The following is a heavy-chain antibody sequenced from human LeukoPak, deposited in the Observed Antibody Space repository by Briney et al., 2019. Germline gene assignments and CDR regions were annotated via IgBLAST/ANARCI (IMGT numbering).Heavy chain of an antibody. D-gene: IGHD3-22*01. V-gene: IGHV1-8*01. CDR3: ARGVRRARTEDYESSGYFPADY. J-gene: IGHJ4*02. Sequence: ASVKVSCKTSGYTFITYDINWVRQATGQGLEWMGWMNPNTGNAGYPRKFLSRVTMTRNTSMSTAYMELSSLTSEDTAVYYCARGVRRARTEDYESSGYFPADYWGQGTLVTVSS. CDR2: MNPNTGNA. CDR1: GYTFITYD.